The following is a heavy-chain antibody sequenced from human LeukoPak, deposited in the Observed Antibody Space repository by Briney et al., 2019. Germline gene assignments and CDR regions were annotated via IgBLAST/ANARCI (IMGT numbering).Heavy chain of an antibody. CDR3: ARGLEGYYDSSGSPPESDY. CDR2: ISNYNYNT. D-gene: IGHD3-22*01. Sequence: ASVKVSCKTSGHTFTSYGISWVRQAPGQGLEWMGWISNYNYNTKYAQKFQGRVIITTDTSTSTAYMELRSLRSDDTAVYYCARGLEGYYDSSGSPPESDYWGQGTLVTVSS. J-gene: IGHJ4*02. CDR1: GHTFTSYG. V-gene: IGHV1-18*01.